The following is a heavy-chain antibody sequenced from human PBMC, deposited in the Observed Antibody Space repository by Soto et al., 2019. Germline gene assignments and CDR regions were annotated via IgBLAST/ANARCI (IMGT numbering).Heavy chain of an antibody. J-gene: IGHJ4*02. CDR1: GGSIGSSGYY. CDR3: ARAVESRYFDY. CDR2: IYYNGNT. Sequence: SETLSLTCTASGGSIGSSGYYWSWIRQHPGKGLEWIGYIYYNGNTYYTPSLKSRLTISRDTSKNQFSLKLSSVTAADTAVYYCARAVESRYFDYWGQGTLVTVSS. V-gene: IGHV4-31*03. D-gene: IGHD2-15*01.